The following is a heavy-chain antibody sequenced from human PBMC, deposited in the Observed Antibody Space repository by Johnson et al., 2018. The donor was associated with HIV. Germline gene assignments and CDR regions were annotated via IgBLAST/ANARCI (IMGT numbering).Heavy chain of an antibody. CDR3: AREPEGWAFDI. Sequence: MQLVESGGGVVRPGGSLRLSCAASGFPFSSYGMHWVRQAPGKGLEWVAVISHDGSSQYFVDSVKGRFTISRDNAKNSLYLQMNSLGAEDTALYYCAREPEGWAFDIWGQGTMVTVSS. V-gene: IGHV3-33*05. D-gene: IGHD2-15*01. CDR2: ISHDGSSQ. J-gene: IGHJ3*02. CDR1: GFPFSSYG.